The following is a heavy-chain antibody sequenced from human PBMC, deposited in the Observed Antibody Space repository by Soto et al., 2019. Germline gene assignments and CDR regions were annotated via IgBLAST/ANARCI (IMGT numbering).Heavy chain of an antibody. V-gene: IGHV5-10-1*01. CDR1: GYSFTSYW. J-gene: IGHJ5*02. Sequence: GESLKICCKGSGYSFTSYWISWVRQVPGKGLEWMGRIDPSDSYTKYSPSFQGHVTMSADKSISTAYLQWSSLKASDTAMYYCARLRYDYGDYLWSDPWGQGTLVTVSS. CDR3: ARLRYDYGDYLWSDP. CDR2: IDPSDSYT. D-gene: IGHD4-17*01.